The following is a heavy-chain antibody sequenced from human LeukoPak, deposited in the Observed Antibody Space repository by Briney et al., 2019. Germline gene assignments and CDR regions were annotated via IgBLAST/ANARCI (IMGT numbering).Heavy chain of an antibody. CDR2: IYYSGST. D-gene: IGHD3-10*01. Sequence: SETLSLTCTVSGGSISSYYWSWIRQPPGKGLEWIGYIYYSGSTNYNPSLKSRVSISLDTSKNQFSLRLSSVTAADTAVYYCAREIISELRWFDPWDQGTLVTVSS. J-gene: IGHJ5*02. V-gene: IGHV4-59*01. CDR1: GGSISSYY. CDR3: AREIISELRWFDP.